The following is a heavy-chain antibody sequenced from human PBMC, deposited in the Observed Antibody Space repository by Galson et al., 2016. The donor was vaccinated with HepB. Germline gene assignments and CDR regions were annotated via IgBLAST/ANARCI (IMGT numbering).Heavy chain of an antibody. Sequence: SVKVSCKASGYSFTNYGISWVRQAPGQGLEWMGRISGYGYTNYAQKFHGRLTLTTDTSTSTAFMELRSLRSDDTAVYYCAAGDLAFDIWGQGTRVTVSS. CDR2: ISGYGYT. V-gene: IGHV1-18*01. CDR1: GYSFTNYG. D-gene: IGHD1-26*01. CDR3: AAGDLAFDI. J-gene: IGHJ3*02.